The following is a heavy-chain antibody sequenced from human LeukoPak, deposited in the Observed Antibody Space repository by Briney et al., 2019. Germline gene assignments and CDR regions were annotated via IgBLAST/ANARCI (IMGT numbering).Heavy chain of an antibody. CDR2: INPNSGGT. D-gene: IGHD1-26*01. V-gene: IGHV1-2*02. Sequence: GASVKVSCKASGYTFTGYYMHWVRQAPGQGLEWMGWINPNSGGTNYAQKFQGRVTMTRDTSISTAYMELSRLRSDDTAVYYCARRMSGSYTKFDPWGQGTLVTVSS. CDR3: ARRMSGSYTKFDP. J-gene: IGHJ5*02. CDR1: GYTFTGYY.